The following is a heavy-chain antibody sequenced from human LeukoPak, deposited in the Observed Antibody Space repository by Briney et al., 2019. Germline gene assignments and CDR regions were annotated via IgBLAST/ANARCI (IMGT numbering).Heavy chain of an antibody. Sequence: GGSLRLSCAASGFTFSSYSMNWVRQAPGKGLEWVSAISGSGGSTYYADSVKGRFTISRDNSKNTLYLQMNSLRAEDTAVYYCAKERQSIAVANSVDYWGQGTLVTVSS. J-gene: IGHJ4*02. D-gene: IGHD6-19*01. CDR3: AKERQSIAVANSVDY. V-gene: IGHV3-23*01. CDR1: GFTFSSYS. CDR2: ISGSGGST.